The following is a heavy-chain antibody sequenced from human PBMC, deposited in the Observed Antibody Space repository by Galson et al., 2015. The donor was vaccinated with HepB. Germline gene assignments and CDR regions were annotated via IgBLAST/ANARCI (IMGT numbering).Heavy chain of an antibody. CDR1: GFTFSSYA. D-gene: IGHD2-2*01. J-gene: IGHJ5*02. CDR3: AKRTLGYCSSTSCPTLRWFDP. Sequence: SLRLSCAASGFTFSSYAMSWVRQAPGKGLEWVSAISGSGGSTYYADSVKGRFTISRDNSKNTLYLQMNSLRAEDTAVYYCAKRTLGYCSSTSCPTLRWFDPWGQGTLATVSS. CDR2: ISGSGGST. V-gene: IGHV3-23*01.